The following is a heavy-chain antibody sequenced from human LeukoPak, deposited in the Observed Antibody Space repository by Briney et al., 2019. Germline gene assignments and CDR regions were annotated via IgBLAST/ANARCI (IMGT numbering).Heavy chain of an antibody. D-gene: IGHD3-22*01. V-gene: IGHV3-30*02. CDR3: AKDELVVDYYYYYMDV. CDR2: IRYDGSNK. J-gene: IGHJ6*03. CDR1: GFTFSSYG. Sequence: PGGSLRLSCAASGFTFSSYGMHWVRQAPGKGLEWVAFIRYDGSNKYYADSVKGRFTISRDNSKNTLYLQMNSLRAEDTAVYYCAKDELVVDYYYYYMDVWGKGTTVTVSS.